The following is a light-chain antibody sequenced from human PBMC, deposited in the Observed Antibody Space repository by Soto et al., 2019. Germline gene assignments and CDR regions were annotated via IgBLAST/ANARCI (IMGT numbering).Light chain of an antibody. J-gene: IGLJ1*01. CDR2: DVS. CDR3: CSFAGSYTYV. V-gene: IGLV2-11*01. CDR1: SSDVGRYDY. Sequence: QSALTQPRSVSGSPGQSVTISCTGTSSDVGRYDYVSWYQQHPGKAPKLIIYDVSERPSGVPDRFPGSKFGNTASLTISGLQAEDEADYSCCSFAGSYTYVFGTGTKLTVL.